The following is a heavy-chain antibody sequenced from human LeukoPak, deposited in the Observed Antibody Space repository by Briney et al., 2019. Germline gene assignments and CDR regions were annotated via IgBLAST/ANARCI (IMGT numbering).Heavy chain of an antibody. D-gene: IGHD3-10*01. J-gene: IGHJ4*02. CDR1: GYTFTSYG. Sequence: SVKVSCKASGYTFTSYGISWVRQAPGQGLEWMGGIIPIFGTANYAQKFQGRVTITADESTSTAYMELSSLRSEDTAVYYCARCRDSRGSSPIWFGELEYYFDYWGQGTLVTVSS. V-gene: IGHV1-69*13. CDR3: ARCRDSRGSSPIWFGELEYYFDY. CDR2: IIPIFGTA.